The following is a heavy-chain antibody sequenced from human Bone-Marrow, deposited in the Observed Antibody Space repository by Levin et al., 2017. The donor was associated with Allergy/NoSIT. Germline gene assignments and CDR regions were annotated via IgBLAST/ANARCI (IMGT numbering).Heavy chain of an antibody. V-gene: IGHV3-53*01. D-gene: IGHD2-21*02. CDR2: IYGGNST. Sequence: GASVKVSCAASEFTVRTNYMSWVRQASGKGLEWVSVIYGGNSTYYADSVKGRFTISSKNSLDLQMNSLRAEDTAIYYCARDKSSDGVTPDWYSDLWGRGTLVTVSS. J-gene: IGHJ2*01. CDR3: ARDKSSDGVTPDWYSDL. CDR1: EFTVRTNY.